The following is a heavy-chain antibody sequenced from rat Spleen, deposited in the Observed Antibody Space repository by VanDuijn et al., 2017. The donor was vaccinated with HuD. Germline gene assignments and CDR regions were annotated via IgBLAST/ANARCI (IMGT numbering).Heavy chain of an antibody. CDR1: GFTFSDYG. J-gene: IGHJ4*01. Sequence: EVQLVESGGGLVQPGRSLKVSCAASGFTFSDYGMAWVRQAPTKGLEWVATISYDGGSTYYRDSVKGRFTISRDNAKSTLYLQMDSLRSEDTATYYCTTGPYSISSYYVMDAWGQGASVSVSS. CDR3: TTGPYSISSYYVMDA. D-gene: IGHD1-2*01. V-gene: IGHV5-29*01. CDR2: ISYDGGST.